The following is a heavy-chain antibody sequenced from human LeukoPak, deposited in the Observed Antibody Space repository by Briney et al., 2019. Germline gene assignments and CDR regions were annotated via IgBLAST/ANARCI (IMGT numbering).Heavy chain of an antibody. J-gene: IGHJ4*02. D-gene: IGHD3-22*01. CDR2: ISGSGGST. V-gene: IGHV3-23*01. CDR3: AKDRRDYYDSSGYYYVPSAFDY. CDR1: GFTFGDYA. Sequence: PGGSLRLSCTASGFTFGDYAMSWVRQAPGKGLEWVSAISGSGGSTYYADSVKGRFTISRDNSKNTLYLQMNSLRAEDTAVYYCAKDRRDYYDSSGYYYVPSAFDYWGQGTLVTVSS.